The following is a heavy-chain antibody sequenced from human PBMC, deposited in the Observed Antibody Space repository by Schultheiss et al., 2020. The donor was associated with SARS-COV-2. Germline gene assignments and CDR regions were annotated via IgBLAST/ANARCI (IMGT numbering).Heavy chain of an antibody. CDR3: AKESDLVVVVASHSVDS. D-gene: IGHD2-15*01. J-gene: IGHJ4*02. Sequence: GGSLRLSCAASGFTFSSYVMHWVRQAPGKGLEWGALISYDGSNKYYADSVKGRFTISRDNSKNTLYLDMNSLRGEDTAVYHCAKESDLVVVVASHSVDSWGQGTLVTVSS. V-gene: IGHV3-30-3*01. CDR2: ISYDGSNK. CDR1: GFTFSSYV.